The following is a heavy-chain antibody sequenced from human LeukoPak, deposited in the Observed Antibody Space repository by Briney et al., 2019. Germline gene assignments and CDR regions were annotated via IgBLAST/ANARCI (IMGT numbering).Heavy chain of an antibody. CDR1: GGSISSGGYY. Sequence: SETLSLTCTVSGGSISSGGYYWSWIRQHPGKGLEWIGYIYYSGSTYYNPSLKSRVTISVDTSKNQFSLKLSSVTAADTAVYYCAKWVTNENWFDPWGQGTLVTVSS. V-gene: IGHV4-31*03. J-gene: IGHJ5*02. CDR2: IYYSGST. CDR3: AKWVTNENWFDP. D-gene: IGHD1-1*01.